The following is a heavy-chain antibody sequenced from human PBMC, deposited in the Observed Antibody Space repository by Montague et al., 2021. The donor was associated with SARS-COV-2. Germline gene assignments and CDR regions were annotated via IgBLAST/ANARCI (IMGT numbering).Heavy chain of an antibody. V-gene: IGHV3-7*01. Sequence: SLRLSCAASGFTFSSYWMNWVRQAPGKGLEWVANIKQDGSEKYFVDSVKGRFTISRDNAQNSLYLQMNSLRAEGTAVYYCAREDYDILTGYYSPYYYYGMDVWGQGTTVTVSS. CDR2: IKQDGSEK. CDR1: GFTFSSYW. CDR3: AREDYDILTGYYSPYYYYGMDV. D-gene: IGHD3-9*01. J-gene: IGHJ6*02.